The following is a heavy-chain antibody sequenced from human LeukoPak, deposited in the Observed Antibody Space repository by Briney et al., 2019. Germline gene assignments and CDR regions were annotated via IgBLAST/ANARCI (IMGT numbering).Heavy chain of an antibody. Sequence: PSETLSLTCTVSGGSNSSYYWSRIRQPAGKGLEWLGRIYMSGSTNYNSSLKSRVNMSVDTSKNQFSLNLSSVTAADTAVYYRAREAGSSWSRGLDIWGQGTVVTVSS. V-gene: IGHV4-4*07. D-gene: IGHD6-13*01. CDR3: AREAGSSWSRGLDI. J-gene: IGHJ3*02. CDR1: GGSNSSYY. CDR2: IYMSGST.